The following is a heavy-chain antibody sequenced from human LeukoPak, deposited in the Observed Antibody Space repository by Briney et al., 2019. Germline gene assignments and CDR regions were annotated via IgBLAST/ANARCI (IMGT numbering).Heavy chain of an antibody. CDR1: GFTFNNYA. CDR2: ISGSGGST. Sequence: GGSLTLSCAASGFTFNNYAMNWVRQAPGKGLEWVSAISGSGGSTYYADSVKGWFTISRDNSKNTLYLQMNSLRAEDTAVYYCAKCYRGWLVVDTWGQGTLVTVSS. J-gene: IGHJ5*02. D-gene: IGHD6-19*01. V-gene: IGHV3-23*01. CDR3: AKCYRGWLVVDT.